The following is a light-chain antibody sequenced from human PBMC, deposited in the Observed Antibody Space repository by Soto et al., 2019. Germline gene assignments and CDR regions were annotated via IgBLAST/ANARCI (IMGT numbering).Light chain of an antibody. Sequence: EIVMTQSPATLSVSPGERATLSCRASHSVSSNLAWYQHKPGQAPRLLIFGASSRATGIPARFSGSGSGTEFTLTISSLQSEDIAVYYCQQYNNWPRTFGQGTKVDI. V-gene: IGKV3-15*01. CDR2: GAS. J-gene: IGKJ1*01. CDR3: QQYNNWPRT. CDR1: HSVSSN.